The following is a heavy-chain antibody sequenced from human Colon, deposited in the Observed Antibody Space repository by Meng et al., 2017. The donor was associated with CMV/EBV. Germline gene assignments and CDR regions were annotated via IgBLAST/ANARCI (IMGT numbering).Heavy chain of an antibody. CDR1: GFTFSNHA. Sequence: GESLKISCAGSGFTFSNHAMSWVRQAPGKGLEWVAFIRYDGSKTYSADSVKGRFTISRDNSKNTLYLQMNSLRAEDTAVYYCAAAAGTSSDDYYVWTSGAKGPRSPSP. D-gene: IGHD6-13*01. V-gene: IGHV3-30*02. CDR2: IRYDGSKT. J-gene: IGHJ6*02. CDR3: AAAAGTSSDDYYVWTS.